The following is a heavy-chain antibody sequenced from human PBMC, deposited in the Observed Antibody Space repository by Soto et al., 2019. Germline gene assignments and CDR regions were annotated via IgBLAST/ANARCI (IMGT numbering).Heavy chain of an antibody. V-gene: IGHV4-34*01. CDR1: AGSFSHYY. D-gene: IGHD6-19*01. Sequence: QVQQQPWGAGLLKPSETLSLTCAVYAGSFSHYYWNWIRQFPGQGLEWIGKIKHSGSSNYNPSLRSRVSMSVDMSKNQFSLRLTSVTAADTAVYYCARGGSSDWQVALDIWGQGTMVTVAS. CDR3: ARGGSSDWQVALDI. CDR2: IKHSGSS. J-gene: IGHJ3*02.